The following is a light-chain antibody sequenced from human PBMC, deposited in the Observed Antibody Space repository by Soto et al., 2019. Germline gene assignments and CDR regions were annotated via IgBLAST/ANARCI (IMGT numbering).Light chain of an antibody. Sequence: AIQMTQSPSSLSASVGDRVTITCRASQDIGNDLGWYQQKPGKAPKLLIYDASSLQSGVPSRFSGSGSGTDFTLTISGLQPEDFATYYCLRDYHGWTFGQGTKVEIK. CDR2: DAS. CDR3: LRDYHGWT. J-gene: IGKJ1*01. CDR1: QDIGND. V-gene: IGKV1-6*02.